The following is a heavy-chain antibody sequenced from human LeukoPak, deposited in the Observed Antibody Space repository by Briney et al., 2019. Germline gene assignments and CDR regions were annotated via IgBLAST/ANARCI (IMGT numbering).Heavy chain of an antibody. Sequence: ASVKVSCKASGGTFSSYAISWVRQAAGQGLEWMASMNPHSGDTAYAQKFQGRITMTTNTSIDTAYMELSSLRSEDTAVYYCAADVGYYYDSSGPPGHDYWGQGTLVTVSS. J-gene: IGHJ4*02. CDR2: MNPHSGDT. CDR3: AADVGYYYDSSGPPGHDY. CDR1: GGTFSSYA. D-gene: IGHD3-22*01. V-gene: IGHV1-8*02.